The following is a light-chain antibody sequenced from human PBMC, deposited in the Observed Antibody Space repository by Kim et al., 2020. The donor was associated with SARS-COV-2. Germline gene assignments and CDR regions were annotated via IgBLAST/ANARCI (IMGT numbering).Light chain of an antibody. J-gene: IGKJ2*01. V-gene: IGKV4-1*01. CDR2: WAS. CDR1: QSVLYSPNNKNY. Sequence: DIVMTQSPDSLAVSLGERAAINCKSSQSVLYSPNNKNYLAWYQQKPGQPPKLLIYWASTRESGVPDRFSGSGSGTDFTLTISSLQAEDVAVYYCQQYYSTPYTFGQGTKLEI. CDR3: QQYYSTPYT.